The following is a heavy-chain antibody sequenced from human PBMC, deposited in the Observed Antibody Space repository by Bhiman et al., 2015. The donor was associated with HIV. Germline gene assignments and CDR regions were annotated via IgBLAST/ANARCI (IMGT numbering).Heavy chain of an antibody. J-gene: IGHJ3*02. V-gene: IGHV3-9*01. Sequence: EVQLVESGGGLVQPGRSLRLSCAASGFTFDDYAMHWVRQAPGKGLEWVSGISWNSGSIGYADSVKGRFTISRDNAKNSLYLQMNSLRAEDTALYYCAKEGIAARLGAFDIWGQGTMVTVSS. CDR1: GFTFDDYA. D-gene: IGHD6-6*01. CDR3: AKEGIAARLGAFDI. CDR2: ISWNSGSI.